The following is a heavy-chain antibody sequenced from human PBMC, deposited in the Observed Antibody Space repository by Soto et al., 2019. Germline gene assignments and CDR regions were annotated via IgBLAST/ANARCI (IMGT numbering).Heavy chain of an antibody. Sequence: PGGSLRLSCAASGVTFSNYAMSWVRQTPGKGLVWVSAISGSGGSTYYADSVKGRFTISRDNSKNTLYLQMNSLRAEDTAVYYCGKIGPAGSWDMWFDAWGQGALVTVSS. J-gene: IGHJ5*02. CDR1: GVTFSNYA. V-gene: IGHV3-23*01. CDR3: GKIGPAGSWDMWFDA. D-gene: IGHD1-26*01. CDR2: ISGSGGST.